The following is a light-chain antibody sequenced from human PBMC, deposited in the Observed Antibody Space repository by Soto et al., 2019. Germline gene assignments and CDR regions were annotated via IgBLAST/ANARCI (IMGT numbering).Light chain of an antibody. V-gene: IGLV2-14*01. CDR2: AVN. CDR3: SSATNTDTLVV. J-gene: IGLJ2*01. CDR1: SSDIASYKF. Sequence: QSALTQPASVSGSPGQSITISCTGTSSDIASYKFVSWFQHHPGKAPKLLIYAVNNRPSGISNRFSGSKSGNTASLTISGLQPEDEANYFCSSATNTDTLVVFGGGTKVTVL.